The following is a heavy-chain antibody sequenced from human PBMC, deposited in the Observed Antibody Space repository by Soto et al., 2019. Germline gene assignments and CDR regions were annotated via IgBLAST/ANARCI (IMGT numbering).Heavy chain of an antibody. Sequence: GGSLRLSCAASGFFFNSFSMDWVRQAPGKGLEWVTSISSSGNDKHYAGSVKGRFTVSRENAKNSLYLQMKSLRVDDTAVYYCARGGHYDSFGMDVWGQGTTVTVSS. CDR2: ISSSGNDK. J-gene: IGHJ6*02. CDR3: ARGGHYDSFGMDV. CDR1: GFFFNSFS. D-gene: IGHD3-3*01. V-gene: IGHV3-21*01.